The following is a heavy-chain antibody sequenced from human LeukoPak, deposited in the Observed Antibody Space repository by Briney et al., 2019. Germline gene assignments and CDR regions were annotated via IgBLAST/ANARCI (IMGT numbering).Heavy chain of an antibody. D-gene: IGHD1-26*01. CDR1: GGSISSYY. V-gene: IGHV4-59*01. CDR3: ARVERRGSPRAAFDI. CDR2: IYYSGST. J-gene: IGHJ3*02. Sequence: SETLSLTCTVSGGSISSYYWSWIRQPPGKGLEWIGYIYYSGSTNYNPSLKSRVTISVDTSKNQFSLKLSSVTAADTAVYYCARVERRGSPRAAFDIWGQGTMVTVSS.